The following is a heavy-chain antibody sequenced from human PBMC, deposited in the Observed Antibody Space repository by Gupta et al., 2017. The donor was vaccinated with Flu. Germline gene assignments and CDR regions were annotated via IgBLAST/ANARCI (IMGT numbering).Heavy chain of an antibody. CDR3: ARLGGSGTSFHYFYGLDV. V-gene: IGHV3-21*02. J-gene: IGHJ6*02. CDR1: GFSFAPYT. CDR2: ISRSSGYI. Sequence: EVALVESGGGLVRPGGSLRLSCAASGFSFAPYTFKWVRQAPGRGLAWLASISRSSGYIYYADSVKGRFTISRDNSKNSVYLQLNSLRAEDTALYYCARLGGSGTSFHYFYGLDVWGQGTTVTVSS. D-gene: IGHD2-15*01.